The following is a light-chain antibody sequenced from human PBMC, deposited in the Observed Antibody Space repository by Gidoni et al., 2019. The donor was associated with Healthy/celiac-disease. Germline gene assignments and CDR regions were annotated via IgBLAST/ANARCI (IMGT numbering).Light chain of an antibody. Sequence: DIVMTQSPLSLPVTPGEPASISCRSSQSLLHSNGYNYLDWYLQKPGQSPQLLIYLGSNRASGVPDRFSGSGSGTDLTLKSSRVEAEDVGVYYCMQALQTPCSFGQGTKLEIK. V-gene: IGKV2-28*01. J-gene: IGKJ2*04. CDR3: MQALQTPCS. CDR1: QSLLHSNGYNY. CDR2: LGS.